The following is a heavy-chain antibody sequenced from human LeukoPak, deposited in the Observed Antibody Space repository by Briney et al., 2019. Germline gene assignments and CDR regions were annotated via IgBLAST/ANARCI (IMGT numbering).Heavy chain of an antibody. D-gene: IGHD3-22*01. CDR1: GFTFSSYS. CDR2: ISSSSSTI. V-gene: IGHV3-48*02. Sequence: GGSLRLSCAASGFTFSSYSMNWVRQAPGKGLEWVSYISSSSSTIYYADSVKGRFTISRDNAKNSLYLQMNSLRDEDTAVYYCARDQVYYDSSGCPHYYFDYWGQGTLVTVSS. J-gene: IGHJ4*02. CDR3: ARDQVYYDSSGCPHYYFDY.